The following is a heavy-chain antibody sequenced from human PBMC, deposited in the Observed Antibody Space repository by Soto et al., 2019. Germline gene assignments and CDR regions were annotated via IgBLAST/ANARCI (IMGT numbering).Heavy chain of an antibody. D-gene: IGHD3-22*01. CDR3: AKGYFYYYDSSGYYSN. CDR1: GFTFDDYT. CDR2: ISWDGGST. J-gene: IGHJ4*02. V-gene: IGHV3-43*01. Sequence: GGSLRLSCAASGFTFDDYTMHWVRQAPGKGLEWVSLISWDGGSTYYADSVKGRFTISRDNSKNSLYLQMNSLRTEDTALYYCAKGYFYYYDSSGYYSNWGQGTLVTVSS.